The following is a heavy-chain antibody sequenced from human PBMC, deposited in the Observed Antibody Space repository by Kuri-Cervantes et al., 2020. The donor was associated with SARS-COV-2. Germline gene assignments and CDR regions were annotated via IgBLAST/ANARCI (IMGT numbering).Heavy chain of an antibody. D-gene: IGHD6-6*01. CDR2: IRYDGSNK. J-gene: IGHJ6*03. CDR3: ARDLGSSTWIYYYYYMDV. V-gene: IGHV3-30*02. CDR1: GFTFSSYG. Sequence: LSLTCAASGFTFSSYGMHWVRQAPGKGLEWVAFIRYDGSNKYYADSVKGRFTISRDNSKNTLYLQMNSLRAEDTAVYYCARDLGSSTWIYYYYYMDVWGKGTTVTVSS.